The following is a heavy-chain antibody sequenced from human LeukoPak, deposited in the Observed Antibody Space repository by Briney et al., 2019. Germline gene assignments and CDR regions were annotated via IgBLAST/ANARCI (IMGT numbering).Heavy chain of an antibody. V-gene: IGHV4-61*02. J-gene: IGHJ4*02. Sequence: SETLSLTCTVSGGSVTSGNHYWNWVRQPAGKGLEWIGRIYTNGGASYNPSLKSRATISIDASKNQFSLKLSSVTAADTAVYYCAREPPGYWGQGILVTVSS. CDR2: IYTNGGA. CDR3: AREPPGY. CDR1: GGSVTSGNHY.